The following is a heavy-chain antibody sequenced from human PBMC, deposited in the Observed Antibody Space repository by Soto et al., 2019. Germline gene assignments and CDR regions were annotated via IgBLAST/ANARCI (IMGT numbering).Heavy chain of an antibody. CDR2: ISSSSSYT. CDR3: ARALVEMATNYCDY. CDR1: GFTFSDYY. V-gene: IGHV3-11*05. J-gene: IGHJ4*02. Sequence: QVQLVESGGGLVKPGGSLRLSCAASGFTFSDYYMSWIRQAPGKGLEWVSYISSSSSYTNYADSVKGRFTISRDNAKNALYLQMNSLRAEDTAVYYCARALVEMATNYCDYWGQGTLVTVSS. D-gene: IGHD5-12*01.